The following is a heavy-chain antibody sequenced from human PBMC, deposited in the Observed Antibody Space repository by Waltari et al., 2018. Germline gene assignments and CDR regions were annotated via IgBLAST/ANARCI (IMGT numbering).Heavy chain of an antibody. D-gene: IGHD2-2*01. Sequence: EVQLLESGGGLVQPGGSLGLSCAASGFTFSHYAMSWIRQAPGKGLEWVSGISANGARTRYIDSVKGRFTISRDDSKNTLSLQMNGLRAEDTALYYCAKRSVSRTSESLHSCFDYWGRGTLVTVSS. CDR1: GFTFSHYA. CDR3: AKRSVSRTSESLHSCFDY. J-gene: IGHJ4*02. CDR2: ISANGART. V-gene: IGHV3-23*01.